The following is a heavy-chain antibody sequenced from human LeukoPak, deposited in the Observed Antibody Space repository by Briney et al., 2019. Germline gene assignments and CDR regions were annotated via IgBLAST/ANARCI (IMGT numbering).Heavy chain of an antibody. D-gene: IGHD3-3*01. J-gene: IGHJ6*02. Sequence: GSLRLSCAASGFTFSDYYMSWIRQAPGKGLEGVSYISSSGSTIYYADSVKGRFTISRDNAKNSLYLQMNSLRAEDTAVYYCARDIITIFGVAAYYYGMDVWGQGTTVTVSS. CDR3: ARDIITIFGVAAYYYGMDV. CDR2: ISSSGSTI. V-gene: IGHV3-11*01. CDR1: GFTFSDYY.